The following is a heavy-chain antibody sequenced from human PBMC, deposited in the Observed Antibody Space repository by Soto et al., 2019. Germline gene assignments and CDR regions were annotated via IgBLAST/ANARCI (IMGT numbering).Heavy chain of an antibody. V-gene: IGHV4-31*03. Sequence: SETLSLTCTVSGGSISSGGYLWTWIRQHPGKGLEWIGYIYNNGRADHNPSLKSRLTMSLDTSMKQFSMKLFSVTAADTAVYYCARMKDYYLFIDLWGPGTLVTVSS. CDR3: ARMKDYYLFIDL. CDR2: IYNNGRA. D-gene: IGHD3-10*01. CDR1: GGSISSGGYL. J-gene: IGHJ4*02.